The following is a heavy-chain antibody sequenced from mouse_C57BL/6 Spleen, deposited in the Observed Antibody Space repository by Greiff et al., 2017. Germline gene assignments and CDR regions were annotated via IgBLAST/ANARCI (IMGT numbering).Heavy chain of an antibody. CDR1: GYSFTGYY. CDR2: INPSTGGT. V-gene: IGHV1-42*01. J-gene: IGHJ3*01. Sequence: VQLQQSGPELVKPGASVKISCKASGYSFTGYYMNWVKQSPEKSLEWIGEINPSTGGTTYNQKFKAKATLTVDKSSSTAYMQLTSLTSEDSAVYYCASGKDSWFAYWGQGTLVTVSA. CDR3: ASGKDSWFAY.